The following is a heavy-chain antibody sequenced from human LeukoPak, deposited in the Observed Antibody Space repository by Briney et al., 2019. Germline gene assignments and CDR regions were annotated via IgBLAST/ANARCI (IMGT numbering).Heavy chain of an antibody. CDR1: GGSISSYY. Sequence: KPSETLSLTCTVSGGSISSYYWSWIRQPPGKGLEWIGYIYYSGSTNYNPSLKSRVPILVDTSKNQFSLKLSSVTAADTAVYYCARELRFLEWLLSTGPSNAFDIWGQGTMVTVSS. CDR2: IYYSGST. D-gene: IGHD3-3*01. J-gene: IGHJ3*02. CDR3: ARELRFLEWLLSTGPSNAFDI. V-gene: IGHV4-59*01.